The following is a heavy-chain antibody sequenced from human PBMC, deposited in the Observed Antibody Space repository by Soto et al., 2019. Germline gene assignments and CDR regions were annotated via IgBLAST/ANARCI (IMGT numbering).Heavy chain of an antibody. CDR3: AKGPSRFCSECYYGMDV. CDR2: ISYDGSNK. J-gene: IGHJ6*02. Sequence: GGSLRLSCAASGFTFSSYGMHWVRQAPGKGLEWVAVISYDGSNKYYADSVKGRFTISRDNSKNTLYLQMNSLRAEDTAVYYCAKGPSRFCSECYYGMDVWGQGTTVTVSS. V-gene: IGHV3-30*18. D-gene: IGHD2-15*01. CDR1: GFTFSSYG.